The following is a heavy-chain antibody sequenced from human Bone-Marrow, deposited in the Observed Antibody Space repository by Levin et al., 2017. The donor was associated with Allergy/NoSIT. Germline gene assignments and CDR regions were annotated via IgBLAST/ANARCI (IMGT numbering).Heavy chain of an antibody. CDR1: GGSISSYY. CDR2: IYYSGST. V-gene: IGHV4-59*01. Sequence: PSETLSLTCTVSGGSISSYYWSWIRQPPGKGLEWIGYIYYSGSTNYNPSLKSRVTISVDTSKNQFSLKLSSVTAADTAVYYCARVKARAHYGNYGMDVWGQGTTVTVSS. J-gene: IGHJ6*02. D-gene: IGHD4-17*01. CDR3: ARVKARAHYGNYGMDV.